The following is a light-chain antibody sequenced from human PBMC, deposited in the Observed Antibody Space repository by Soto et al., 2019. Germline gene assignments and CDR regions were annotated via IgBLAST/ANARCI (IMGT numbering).Light chain of an antibody. J-gene: IGKJ1*01. V-gene: IGKV3-15*01. CDR3: QHYHNWPPWT. CDR2: GAS. CDR1: QSVSRN. Sequence: EIVMTQSPATLSVSPGERVTLSCRASQSVSRNLAWYQQKPGQAPRLLIFGASTRATGVPARFSGSGSGTEFTLTISSLQSEDFAVYYCQHYHNWPPWTFGQGTKVEIK.